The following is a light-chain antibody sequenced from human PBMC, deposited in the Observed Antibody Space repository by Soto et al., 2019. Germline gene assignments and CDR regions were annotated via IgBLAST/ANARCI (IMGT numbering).Light chain of an antibody. CDR1: QSVSSTY. V-gene: IGKV3-20*01. J-gene: IGKJ4*01. CDR2: GAS. Sequence: EIVLTQSPGTLSLSPGERATLSCRASQSVSSTYLAWYQQKPGQAPKLLIYGASTRATGIPDRFSGSGSGTDFPFTISRLEPEDFAVYYCQHYGSSRGTFGGGTKVEIK. CDR3: QHYGSSRGT.